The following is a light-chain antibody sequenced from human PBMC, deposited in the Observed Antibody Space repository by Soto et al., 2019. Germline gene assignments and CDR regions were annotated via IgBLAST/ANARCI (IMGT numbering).Light chain of an antibody. CDR3: QQYNNWPQT. J-gene: IGKJ1*01. CDR1: QSVSSN. Sequence: EIVMTQSPATLSVSPGERATLSCRASQSVSSNLAWYQQKPGQAPRLLIYGASTRATVIPARFSGSGSGTEFTLTISSLQSEDFAVYYCQQYNNWPQTFGQGTKVAIK. CDR2: GAS. V-gene: IGKV3-15*01.